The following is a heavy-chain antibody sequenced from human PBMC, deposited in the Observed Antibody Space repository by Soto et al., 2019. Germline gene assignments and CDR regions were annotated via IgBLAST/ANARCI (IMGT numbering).Heavy chain of an antibody. CDR1: GFSVSNNY. Sequence: EVQLVETGGGLIQPGGSLRLSCAASGFSVSNNYMTWVRQAPGKGLEWVSILYSGGSAYYSDFVKDRFTISRDNSKNTLYLHINGLRAEDTAVYYCARRKAVSRNHNYYYYGLDVWGQGTTVTVSS. CDR2: LYSGGSA. V-gene: IGHV3-53*02. J-gene: IGHJ6*01. CDR3: ARRKAVSRNHNYYYYGLDV. D-gene: IGHD1-1*01.